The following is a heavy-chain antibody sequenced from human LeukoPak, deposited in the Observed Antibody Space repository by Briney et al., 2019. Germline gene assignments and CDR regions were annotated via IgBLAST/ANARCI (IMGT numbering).Heavy chain of an antibody. CDR3: ARQGGCSSTSCLNFDL. CDR2: TNHRGRT. V-gene: IGHV4-34*01. CDR1: GGSFSGYQ. J-gene: IGHJ2*01. D-gene: IGHD2-2*01. Sequence: SETLSLTCAVSGGSFSGYQWNWIRQPPGKGLEWIGETNHRGRTTYNPSLKSRVTMSIDTSKNHFSLRLSSVTAADTAVYYCARQGGCSSTSCLNFDLWGRGTLVTVSS.